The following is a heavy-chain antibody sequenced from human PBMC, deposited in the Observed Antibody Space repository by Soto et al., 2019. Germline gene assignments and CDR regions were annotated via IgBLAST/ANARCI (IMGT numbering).Heavy chain of an antibody. CDR2: ISSSSSYI. CDR3: ARVFHYDILTGYAYYYYGMDV. V-gene: IGHV3-21*01. D-gene: IGHD3-9*01. Sequence: EVQLVESGGGLVKPGGSLRLSCAASGFTFSSYSMNWVRQAPGKGLEWVSSISSSSSYIYYADSVKGRFTISRDNAKNSLYLQMNSLRAEDTAVYYCARVFHYDILTGYAYYYYGMDVWGQGTTVTVSS. CDR1: GFTFSSYS. J-gene: IGHJ6*02.